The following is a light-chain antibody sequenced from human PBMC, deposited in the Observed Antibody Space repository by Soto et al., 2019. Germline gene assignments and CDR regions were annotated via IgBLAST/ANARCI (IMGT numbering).Light chain of an antibody. CDR3: QHYNSYSEA. CDR1: QSISSW. V-gene: IGKV1-5*03. Sequence: DIQMTQSPSTLSASVGDRVTITCRASQSISSWLAWYQQKPGKAPKLLIYKASSLESGVPSRFSGSGAGTEFTRTINSLQPDDVETDYCQHYNSYSEAFGQGTQVDIK. CDR2: KAS. J-gene: IGKJ1*01.